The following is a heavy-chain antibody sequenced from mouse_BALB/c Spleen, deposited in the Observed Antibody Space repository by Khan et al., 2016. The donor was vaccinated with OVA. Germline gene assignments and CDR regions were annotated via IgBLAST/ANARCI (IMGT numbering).Heavy chain of an antibody. CDR3: AKGLWSYYFALDY. D-gene: IGHD1-1*02. CDR1: GFSLTDYG. V-gene: IGHV2-6-5*01. J-gene: IGHJ4*01. Sequence: QVQLKQSGPGLVVPSQNLSITCTVSGFSLTDYGVSWIRQPPGKGLEWLGVIWGGGTTYYNSALKSRLSISKDNSKSQVFLKMNSLQTDDTAMYYCAKGLWSYYFALDYWGQGTSVTVSS. CDR2: IWGGGTT.